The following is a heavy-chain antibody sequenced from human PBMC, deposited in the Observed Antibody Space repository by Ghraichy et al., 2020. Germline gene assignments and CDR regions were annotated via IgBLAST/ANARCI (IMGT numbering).Heavy chain of an antibody. CDR1: GGSISSGGYY. Sequence: SETLSLTCTVSGGSISSGGYYWSWIRQHPGKGLEWIGYIYYSGSTYYNPSLKSRVTISVDTSKNQFSLKLSSVTAADTAVYYCARERIVATALDYWGQGTLVTVSS. D-gene: IGHD5-12*01. J-gene: IGHJ4*02. CDR3: ARERIVATALDY. V-gene: IGHV4-31*03. CDR2: IYYSGST.